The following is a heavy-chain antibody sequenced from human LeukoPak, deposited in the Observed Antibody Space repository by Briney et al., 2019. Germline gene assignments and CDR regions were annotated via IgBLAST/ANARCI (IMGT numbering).Heavy chain of an antibody. V-gene: IGHV3-33*01. CDR1: GFTFSSYG. D-gene: IGHD5-12*01. CDR3: ARDGGGYSGY. Sequence: GGSLRLSCAASGFTFSSYGMLWVRQAPAKGLEWVAVIWYDGSNKYYAASLKSRFPISRDNSKNTLYLQMNSLSAEDTAVYYCARDGGGYSGYWGQGALVTVSS. CDR2: IWYDGSNK. J-gene: IGHJ4*02.